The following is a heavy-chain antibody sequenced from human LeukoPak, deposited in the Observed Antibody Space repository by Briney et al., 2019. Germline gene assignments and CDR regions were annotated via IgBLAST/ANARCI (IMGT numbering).Heavy chain of an antibody. CDR2: ISWNSGSI. CDR1: GFTFDDYA. D-gene: IGHD4-17*01. J-gene: IGHJ6*02. V-gene: IGHV3-9*01. Sequence: PGGSLRLSCAASGFTFDDYAMHWVRQAPGKGLEWVSGISWNSGSIGYADSVKGRFTISRDNAKNSLYLQMNSLRAEDTALYYCAKGRTTVNPYYYYGMDVWGQGTTVTVSS. CDR3: AKGRTTVNPYYYYGMDV.